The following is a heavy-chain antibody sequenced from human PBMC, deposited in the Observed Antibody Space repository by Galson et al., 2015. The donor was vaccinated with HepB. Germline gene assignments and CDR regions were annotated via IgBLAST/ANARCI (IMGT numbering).Heavy chain of an antibody. D-gene: IGHD3-10*01. CDR1: GFSLSTSGMC. CDR3: ARLTTDHGSGIYYFDY. J-gene: IGHJ4*02. Sequence: PALVKPTQTLTLTCTFSGFSLSTSGMCVSWIRQPPGKALEWLALIDWDDDKYYSTSLKTRLTISKDTSKNQVVLTMTNMDPVDTATYYCARLTTDHGSGIYYFDYWGQGTLVTVSS. CDR2: IDWDDDK. V-gene: IGHV2-70*01.